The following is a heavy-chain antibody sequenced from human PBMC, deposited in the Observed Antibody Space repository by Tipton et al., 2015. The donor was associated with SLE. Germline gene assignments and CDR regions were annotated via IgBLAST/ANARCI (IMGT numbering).Heavy chain of an antibody. D-gene: IGHD4-17*01. CDR1: GGSFSCYY. Sequence: TLSLTCAVYGGSFSCYYWSWIRQPPGKGLEWIGEINHSGSTNYNPSLKSRVTISVDTSKNQFSLKLSSVTAADTAVYYCARHNYGEVDYWGQGTLVTVSS. V-gene: IGHV4-34*01. J-gene: IGHJ4*02. CDR3: ARHNYGEVDY. CDR2: INHSGST.